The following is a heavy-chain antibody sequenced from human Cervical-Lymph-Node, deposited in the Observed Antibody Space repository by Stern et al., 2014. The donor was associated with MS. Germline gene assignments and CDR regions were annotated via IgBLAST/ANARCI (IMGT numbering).Heavy chain of an antibody. CDR2: IYLDDDK. J-gene: IGHJ4*02. CDR3: AHRSYYHSGGYKQQTFDY. CDR1: GFSLSTRDVS. Sequence: QVTLRESGPTLVKPTQTLTLTCTFSGFSLSTRDVSVAWIRQPPGKALEWLALIYLDDDKRYSPSLKARLTITKDTSKNQVVLTMTNMDPVDTATYYCAHRSYYHSGGYKQQTFDYWGQGTLVTVSS. V-gene: IGHV2-5*02. D-gene: IGHD3-22*01.